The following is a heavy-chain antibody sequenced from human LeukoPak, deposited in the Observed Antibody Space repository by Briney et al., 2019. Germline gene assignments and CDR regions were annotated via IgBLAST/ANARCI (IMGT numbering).Heavy chain of an antibody. J-gene: IGHJ4*02. CDR1: GFTFSSYS. CDR3: ARDYDILTGYSYHFDY. V-gene: IGHV3-21*01. CDR2: IISSSSYI. Sequence: GGSLRLSCAASGFTFSSYSMNWVRQAPGKGLEWVSSIISSSSYIYYADSVKGRFTISRDNAKNSLYLQMNSLRAEDTAVYYCARDYDILTGYSYHFDYWGQGTLVTVSS. D-gene: IGHD3-9*01.